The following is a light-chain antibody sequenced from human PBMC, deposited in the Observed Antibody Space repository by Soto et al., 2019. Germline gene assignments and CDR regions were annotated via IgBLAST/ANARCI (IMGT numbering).Light chain of an antibody. Sequence: DIQMTQSPSFLSASVGDRVTIPCRASQNINTNLNWYQLKPGKVPKLLINDASTLRSGVPSRFSGSGSGTDFTLTISSLQPEDLAIYYCQHSYSIPVTFGGGTKVEIK. CDR2: DAS. CDR3: QHSYSIPVT. CDR1: QNINTN. J-gene: IGKJ4*01. V-gene: IGKV1-39*01.